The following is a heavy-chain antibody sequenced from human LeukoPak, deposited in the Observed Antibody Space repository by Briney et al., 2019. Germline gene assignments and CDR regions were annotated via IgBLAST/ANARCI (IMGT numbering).Heavy chain of an antibody. J-gene: IGHJ4*02. D-gene: IGHD3-16*02. CDR1: GGSISSSSYY. Sequence: PAETLSLTCTVSGGSISSSSYYWGWIRQPPGKGLEWIGSIYYSGSNYYNPSLKSRVTISVDTSKNQFSLKLSSVTAADTAVYYCARWSLDYVWGSYRYFDYWGQGTLVTVSS. V-gene: IGHV4-39*07. CDR3: ARWSLDYVWGSYRYFDY. CDR2: IYYSGSN.